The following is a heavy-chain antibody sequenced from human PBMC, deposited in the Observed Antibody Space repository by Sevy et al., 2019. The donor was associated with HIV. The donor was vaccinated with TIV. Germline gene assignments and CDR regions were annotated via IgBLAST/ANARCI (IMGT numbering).Heavy chain of an antibody. J-gene: IGHJ3*02. CDR2: ISWNSGSI. D-gene: IGHD3-16*01. CDR1: GFTFDDHA. CDR3: AKDMFLGGTAFAFDI. Sequence: GGSLRLSCAASGFTFDDHAMHWVRQAPGKGLEWVSGISWNSGSIGYADSVKGRFTISRDNAKNSLYLQMNSLRAEDTALYYCAKDMFLGGTAFAFDIWGQGTMVTVSS. V-gene: IGHV3-9*01.